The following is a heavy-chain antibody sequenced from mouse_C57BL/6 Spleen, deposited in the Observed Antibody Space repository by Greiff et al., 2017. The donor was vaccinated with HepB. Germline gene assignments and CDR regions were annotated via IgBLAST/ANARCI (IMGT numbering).Heavy chain of an antibody. Sequence: QVQLQQPGAELVRPGSSVKLSCKASGYTFTSYWMHWVKQRPIQGLEWIGNIGPSDSETHYNQKFKDKATLTVDKSSSTAYMQLSSLTSEDSAVYYCASGGYGSTYFDYWGQGTTLTVSS. V-gene: IGHV1-52*01. J-gene: IGHJ2*01. CDR1: GYTFTSYW. D-gene: IGHD1-1*01. CDR2: IGPSDSET. CDR3: ASGGYGSTYFDY.